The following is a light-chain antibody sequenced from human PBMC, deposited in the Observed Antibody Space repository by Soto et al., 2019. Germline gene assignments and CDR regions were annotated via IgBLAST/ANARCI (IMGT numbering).Light chain of an antibody. CDR2: DDD. V-gene: IGLV6-57*04. CDR1: SGNIASNY. CDR3: QSYDGTTVV. J-gene: IGLJ2*01. Sequence: NFMLTQPHSVSESPGKTITISCTRSSGNIASNYVQWYQQRPGGAPTTVIYDDDQRPSGVPDRLSGSIDSSSNSASLTISGLKTEDEADYHCQSYDGTTVVFGGGTKLTVL.